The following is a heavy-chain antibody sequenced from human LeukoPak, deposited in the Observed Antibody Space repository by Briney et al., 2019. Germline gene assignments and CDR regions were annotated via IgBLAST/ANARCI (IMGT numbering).Heavy chain of an antibody. CDR1: GYTFNSYG. Sequence: VSVKVSCKASGYTFNSYGISWVRQAPGQGLEWMGWISAYNGDTNYAQKLQGRVTMTTDTSTSTAYMELRSLRSDDTAVYYCARERDIVVVVAAEAFDYWGQGTLVTVSS. V-gene: IGHV1-18*01. J-gene: IGHJ4*02. D-gene: IGHD2-15*01. CDR3: ARERDIVVVVAAEAFDY. CDR2: ISAYNGDT.